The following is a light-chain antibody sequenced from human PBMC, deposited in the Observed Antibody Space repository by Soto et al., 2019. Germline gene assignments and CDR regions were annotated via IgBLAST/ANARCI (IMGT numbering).Light chain of an antibody. CDR1: QTVNSDY. Sequence: EMVLTQSPGTLPLSPGETATLSCRASQTVNSDYLAWFQQRPGQAPRLLIFATSRRATDIPDRFSGSGSGTDFTLAIRRLEPEDFAVYYCHQFGYSPRTFGQGTKVDIK. CDR3: HQFGYSPRT. CDR2: ATS. J-gene: IGKJ1*01. V-gene: IGKV3-20*01.